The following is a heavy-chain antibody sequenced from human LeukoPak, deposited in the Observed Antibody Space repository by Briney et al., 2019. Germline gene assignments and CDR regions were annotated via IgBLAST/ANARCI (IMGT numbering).Heavy chain of an antibody. CDR3: ARTPSGAYCGGDCYPQYYFDY. D-gene: IGHD2-21*02. Sequence: ASVKVSCKASGGTFSSYAISWVRQAPGQGLEWMGGIIPIFGTANYAQKFQGRVTITADESTSTAYMELSSLRSEDTAVYYCARTPSGAYCGGDCYPQYYFDYWGQGTLVTVSS. J-gene: IGHJ4*02. V-gene: IGHV1-69*01. CDR1: GGTFSSYA. CDR2: IIPIFGTA.